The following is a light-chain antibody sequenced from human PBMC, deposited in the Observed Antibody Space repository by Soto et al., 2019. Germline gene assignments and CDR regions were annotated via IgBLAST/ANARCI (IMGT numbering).Light chain of an antibody. Sequence: DIQMTQSPSTLSASVGDRVTISCRASQSIYSWLAWYQQKPGKAPKLLISKASNLETGVPSRFSGSASGTEFTRTISSLQPDDFATYYCQQYGSYPWMFGQGTKVEVK. V-gene: IGKV1-5*03. J-gene: IGKJ1*01. CDR1: QSIYSW. CDR2: KAS. CDR3: QQYGSYPWM.